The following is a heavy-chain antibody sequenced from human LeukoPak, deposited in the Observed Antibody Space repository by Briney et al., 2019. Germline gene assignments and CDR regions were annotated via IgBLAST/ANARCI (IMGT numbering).Heavy chain of an antibody. CDR3: ARKNSSGWFPFDY. Sequence: KSGGSLTLSCAVSGYTFSRYAMNCVRQAPGKGLECVSSISSSSSYIYHADSVKGRFTISRDNAKNSLYLQMNSLRAEDTAVYYCARKNSSGWFPFDYWGQGTLVTVSS. V-gene: IGHV3-21*01. D-gene: IGHD6-19*01. J-gene: IGHJ4*02. CDR1: GYTFSRYA. CDR2: ISSSSSYI.